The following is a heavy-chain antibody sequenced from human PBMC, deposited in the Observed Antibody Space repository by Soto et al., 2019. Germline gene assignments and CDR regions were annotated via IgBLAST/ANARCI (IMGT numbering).Heavy chain of an antibody. CDR2: INPNSGGT. V-gene: IGHV1-2*02. D-gene: IGHD2-15*01. J-gene: IGHJ4*02. CDR1: GYTFTGYY. CDR3: ARGPLVVVAKGHFDY. Sequence: GASVKVSCKASGYTFTGYYMHWVRQAPGQGLEWMGWINPNSGGTNYAQKFQGRVTMTRDTSISTAYMELSRLRSDDTAVYYCARGPLVVVAKGHFDYWGQGTLVTVSS.